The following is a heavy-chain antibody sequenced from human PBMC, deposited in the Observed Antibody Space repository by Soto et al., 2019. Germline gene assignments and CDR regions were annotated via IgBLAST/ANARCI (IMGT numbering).Heavy chain of an antibody. Sequence: QVQLEQSGAEVKQPGSSVRVSCKASGGTFSNSAISWVRQAPGQGLEWMGGIMPVFRAPDYAQNFQGRVTITAVESTSTAYMELHGLRSDDTAVYFCARDKDRLQLGGNYYYILDVWGQGTTVTVSS. V-gene: IGHV1-69*12. J-gene: IGHJ6*02. D-gene: IGHD5-12*01. CDR2: IMPVFRAP. CDR3: ARDKDRLQLGGNYYYILDV. CDR1: GGTFSNSA.